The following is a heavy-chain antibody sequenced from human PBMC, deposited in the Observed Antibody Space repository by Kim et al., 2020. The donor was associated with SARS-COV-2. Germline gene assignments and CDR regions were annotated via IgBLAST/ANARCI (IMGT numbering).Heavy chain of an antibody. D-gene: IGHD6-13*01. V-gene: IGHV4-59*01. CDR1: GGSISSYY. J-gene: IGHJ4*02. Sequence: SETLSLTCTVSGGSISSYYCSWIRQPPGKGLEWIGYIYYSGSTNYNPSLKSRVTISVDTSKNQFSLKLSSVTAADTAVYYCARAGAAPYYYFDYWGQGTLVTVSS. CDR3: ARAGAAPYYYFDY. CDR2: IYYSGST.